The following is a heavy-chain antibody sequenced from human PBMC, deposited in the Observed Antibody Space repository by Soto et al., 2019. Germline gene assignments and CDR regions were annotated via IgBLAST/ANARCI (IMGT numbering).Heavy chain of an antibody. D-gene: IGHD2-2*01. CDR2: ISAYNGNT. CDR3: ARVGSAVPADTPNTQWYFDL. J-gene: IGHJ2*01. V-gene: IGHV1-18*01. Sequence: QVQLVQSGAEVKKPGASVKVSCKASGYTFTSYGISWVRQAPGQGLEWMGWISAYNGNTNYAQKLQGRVTMTTDTATSTAYMELRSLRSDDTAVYYCARVGSAVPADTPNTQWYFDLWGRGTLVTVSS. CDR1: GYTFTSYG.